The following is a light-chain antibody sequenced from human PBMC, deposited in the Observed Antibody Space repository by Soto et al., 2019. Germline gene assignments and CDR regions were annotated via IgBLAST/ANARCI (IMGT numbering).Light chain of an antibody. CDR2: EVT. CDR3: SSYAGNYNLV. V-gene: IGLV2-8*01. J-gene: IGLJ2*01. Sequence: SALTQPPSASGSPGQSVTISCTGTSSDVGGYNYVSWYQHHPGKAPKLMIYEVTKRPSGVPDRFSGSKSGNTASLTVSGLQAEDEADYYCSSYAGNYNLVFGGGTKLTVL. CDR1: SSDVGGYNY.